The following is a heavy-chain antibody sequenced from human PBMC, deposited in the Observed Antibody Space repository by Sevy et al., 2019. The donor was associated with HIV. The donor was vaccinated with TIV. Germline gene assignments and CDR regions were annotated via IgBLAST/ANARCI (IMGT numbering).Heavy chain of an antibody. D-gene: IGHD6-6*01. CDR2: VGSGGST. Sequence: GGSLRLSYAASGFTFSNYAMSWVRQAPGKGLEWVSGVGSGGSTYYADPLKGRFTISRDNFKNTLYLQMNSLRAEDTAVYYCAKGGGIAARLPYYYGMDVWGQGTTVTVSS. V-gene: IGHV3-23*01. J-gene: IGHJ6*02. CDR3: AKGGGIAARLPYYYGMDV. CDR1: GFTFSNYA.